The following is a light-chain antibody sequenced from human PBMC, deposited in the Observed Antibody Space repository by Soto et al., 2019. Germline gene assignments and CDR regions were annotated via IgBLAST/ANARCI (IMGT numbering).Light chain of an antibody. V-gene: IGLV2-14*01. J-gene: IGLJ3*02. CDR3: SSYTNNKTWV. CDR1: SGDVGGYNF. CDR2: EVI. Sequence: QSALTQPASVSGSRGQSITISCTGTSGDVGGYNFVSWYQQHPGKAPKFMIYEVINRPSGVSNRFSGSKSGNTASLTISGLQAEDEADYYCSSYTNNKTWVFGGGTKVTVL.